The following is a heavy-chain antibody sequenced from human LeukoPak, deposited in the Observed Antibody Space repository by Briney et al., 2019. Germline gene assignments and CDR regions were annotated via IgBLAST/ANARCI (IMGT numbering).Heavy chain of an antibody. CDR1: GFTFSDYY. CDR3: GRMISANFYFYYGMDV. Sequence: LRLSCAASGFTFSDYYMSWIRQAPGKGLEWIGTISYSGNTYYNPSLKSRVGTSVDTSKNQFSLKLSSATAADTAVYYCGRMISANFYFYYGMDVWGQGTTVTVSS. V-gene: IGHV4-59*05. D-gene: IGHD4/OR15-4a*01. CDR2: ISYSGNT. J-gene: IGHJ6*02.